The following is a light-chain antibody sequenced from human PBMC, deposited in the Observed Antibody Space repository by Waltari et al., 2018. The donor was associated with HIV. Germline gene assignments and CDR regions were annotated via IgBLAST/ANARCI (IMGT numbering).Light chain of an antibody. CDR1: NSNIGNNY. J-gene: IGLJ3*02. CDR3: AAWDDSLRGV. Sequence: QSMLTQPPSASGTPGQRVTISCSGSNSNIGNNYVSWYQQFPGLAPKPLISRNNQRPSVVSDRFSGSKSGTSASLAISGLRSEDEADYYCAAWDDSLRGVFGGGTRLTVL. V-gene: IGLV1-47*01. CDR2: RNN.